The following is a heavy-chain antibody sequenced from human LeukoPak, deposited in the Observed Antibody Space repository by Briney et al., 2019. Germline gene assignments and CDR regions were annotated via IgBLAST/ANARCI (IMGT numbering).Heavy chain of an antibody. CDR2: IWYDGSNK. CDR3: VANTKYSSGWYVDY. D-gene: IGHD6-19*01. V-gene: IGHV3-33*01. J-gene: IGHJ4*02. Sequence: GGSLRLSCAASGFTFSSYGMHWVRQAPGKGLEGVAVIWYDGSNKYYADSVKGRLTISRDNSKNTLYLQMNSLRAEDTAVYYCVANTKYSSGWYVDYWGQGTLVTVSS. CDR1: GFTFSSYG.